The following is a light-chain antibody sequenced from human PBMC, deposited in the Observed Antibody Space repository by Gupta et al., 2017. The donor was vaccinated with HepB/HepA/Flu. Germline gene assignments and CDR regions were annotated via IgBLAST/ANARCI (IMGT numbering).Light chain of an antibody. Sequence: EIVLTQSPATLSLSPGDRATLSCRASQTVSTYLAWYQQKPGQSPRLLIYDRSNRATGIPARFSGSGSGTDFTLTISSLEPEDFAVYCCLQRSNEPLTFGGGTKVEIK. CDR2: DRS. CDR3: LQRSNEPLT. CDR1: QTVSTY. J-gene: IGKJ4*01. V-gene: IGKV3-11*01.